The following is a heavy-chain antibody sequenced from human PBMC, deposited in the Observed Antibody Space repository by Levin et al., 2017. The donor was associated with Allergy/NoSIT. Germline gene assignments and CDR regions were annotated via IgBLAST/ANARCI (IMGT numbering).Heavy chain of an antibody. J-gene: IGHJ6*02. CDR1: GYRFTSYW. V-gene: IGHV5-10-1*01. CDR2: IDPSDSYT. CDR3: ARLNTYNSGFLSGMDV. Sequence: PRGSLKISCKGSGYRFTSYWITWVRQMPGKGLEWMGRIDPSDSYTNYRPSFQGHVTIAADMSISTAYLQWSSLKASDTAMYYCARLNTYNSGFLSGMDVWGQGTTVTVSS. D-gene: IGHD6-19*01.